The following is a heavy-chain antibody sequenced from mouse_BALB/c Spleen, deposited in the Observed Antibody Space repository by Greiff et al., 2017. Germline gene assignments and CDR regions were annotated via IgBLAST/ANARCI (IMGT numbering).Heavy chain of an antibody. Sequence: VQLQQSGPELVKPGASVKISCKASGYAFSSSWMNWVKQRPGQGLEWIGRIYPGDGDTNYNGKFKGKATLTADKSSSTAYMQLSSLTSVDSAVYFCARDYDYDGGPWFAYWGQGTLVTVSA. D-gene: IGHD2-4*01. CDR2: IYPGDGDT. CDR1: GYAFSSSW. CDR3: ARDYDYDGGPWFAY. V-gene: IGHV1-82*01. J-gene: IGHJ3*01.